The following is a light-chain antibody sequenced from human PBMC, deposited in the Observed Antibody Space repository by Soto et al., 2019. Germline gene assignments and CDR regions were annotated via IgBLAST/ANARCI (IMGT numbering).Light chain of an antibody. J-gene: IGKJ4*01. CDR1: QSLLHTDGKTY. CDR3: MQPIQPLLT. CDR2: EVF. Sequence: DVVMTQTPLSLSVTPGQPASISCKSSQSLLHTDGKTYLYWYLQKPGHPPQLLIYEVFNRFSGVPDRFSGSGSGTDFTLKISRVEAEDVGTYYCMQPIQPLLTFGGGNKVEI. V-gene: IGKV2D-29*01.